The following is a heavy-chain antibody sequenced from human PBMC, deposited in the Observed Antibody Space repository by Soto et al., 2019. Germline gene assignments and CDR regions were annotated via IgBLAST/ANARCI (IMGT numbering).Heavy chain of an antibody. Sequence: QVQLVESGGGVVQPGRSLRISCAASGFTFSGHGMHWVRQAPGKGLEWVTKISYDGSKADYADSVKGRFTISRYNSKNTLYLQMSSLRVEDTAVYYCARITGYCSGGRCYAGPPDYWGQGTLVTVSP. D-gene: IGHD2-15*01. CDR3: ARITGYCSGGRCYAGPPDY. CDR1: GFTFSGHG. V-gene: IGHV3-33*01. CDR2: ISYDGSKA. J-gene: IGHJ4*02.